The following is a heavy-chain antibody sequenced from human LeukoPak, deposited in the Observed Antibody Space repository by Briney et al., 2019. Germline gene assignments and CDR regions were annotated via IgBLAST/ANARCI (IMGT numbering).Heavy chain of an antibody. V-gene: IGHV4-59*01. Sequence: SETLYLTCTVSGGSISSYNWSWIRQPPGKGLEWIGYIYYSGSTNYNPSLKSRVTISVDTSKNQFSLKLSSVTAADTAVYYCSRHPRAYDILTGSYYYYGMDVWGKGTTVTVSS. CDR1: GGSISSYN. D-gene: IGHD3-9*01. CDR2: IYYSGST. CDR3: SRHPRAYDILTGSYYYYGMDV. J-gene: IGHJ6*04.